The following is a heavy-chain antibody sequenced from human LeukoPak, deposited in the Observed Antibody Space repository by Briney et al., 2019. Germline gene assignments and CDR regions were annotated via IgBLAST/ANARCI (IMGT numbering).Heavy chain of an antibody. D-gene: IGHD1-1*01. Sequence: GGSLRLSCAASGFTFSSFDLSWVRQAPGKGLECVSAIRRGVGSTYYADSVKGRFTISRDNSKNTLYLQMNNLRADDTAVYYCAKKGQADDNGKPDWGQGTLVTVSS. J-gene: IGHJ4*02. CDR3: AKKGQADDNGKPD. CDR1: GFTFSSFD. V-gene: IGHV3-23*01. CDR2: IRRGVGST.